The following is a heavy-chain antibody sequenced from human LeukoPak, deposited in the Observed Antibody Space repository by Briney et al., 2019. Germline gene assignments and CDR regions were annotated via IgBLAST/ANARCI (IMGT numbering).Heavy chain of an antibody. J-gene: IGHJ4*02. CDR1: GFTFSSYA. CDR3: AKEKYCSSTSCYISPLDY. D-gene: IGHD2-2*02. CDR2: ISGSGGST. Sequence: GGSLRLSCAASGFTFSSYAMSWVRQAPGKGLEWVSAISGSGGSTYYADSVKGRFTISRDNSKNTLYLQMNSLRAEDTAVYYCAKEKYCSSTSCYISPLDYWGQGILVTVSS. V-gene: IGHV3-23*01.